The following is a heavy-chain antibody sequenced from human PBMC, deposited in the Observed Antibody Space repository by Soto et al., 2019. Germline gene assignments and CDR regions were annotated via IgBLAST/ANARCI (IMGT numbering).Heavy chain of an antibody. J-gene: IGHJ5*01. Sequence: NPSETLSLTCAVSGGSISTYYWSWIRQPPGKGLEWLGYIFYTGSTDYNPSLKGRVTISLDTSKNQFSLKLTSVTAADTAVYYCARLNRGTYDSWGQGALVTVSS. CDR1: GGSISTYY. CDR2: IFYTGST. CDR3: ARLNRGTYDS. V-gene: IGHV4-59*01.